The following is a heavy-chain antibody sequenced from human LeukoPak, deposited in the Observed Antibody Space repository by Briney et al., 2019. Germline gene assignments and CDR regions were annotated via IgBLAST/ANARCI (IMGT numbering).Heavy chain of an antibody. J-gene: IGHJ6*03. V-gene: IGHV1-69*05. D-gene: IGHD2-2*02. Sequence: ASVKVSCKASGGTFSSYAISWVRQAPGQGLEWMGGIIPIFGTANYAQKFQGRVTITTDESTSTAYMELSSLRSEDTAVYYCATGYCSSTSCYTYYYYYYMDVWGKGITVTVSS. CDR2: IIPIFGTA. CDR3: ATGYCSSTSCYTYYYYYYMDV. CDR1: GGTFSSYA.